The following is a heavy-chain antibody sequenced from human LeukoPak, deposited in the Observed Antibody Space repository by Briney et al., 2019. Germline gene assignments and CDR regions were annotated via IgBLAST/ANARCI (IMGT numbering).Heavy chain of an antibody. CDR3: ARERAIRYYYGMDV. CDR1: GFTFSSYA. Sequence: PGGSLRLSCAASGFTFSSYAMSWFRQAPGKGLEWVSAISGSGGSTYYADSVRGRFTISRDNSKNTLYLQMNSLRAEDTAVYYCARERAIRYYYGMDVWGQGTTVTVS. CDR2: ISGSGGST. V-gene: IGHV3-23*01. J-gene: IGHJ6*02. D-gene: IGHD2-21*01.